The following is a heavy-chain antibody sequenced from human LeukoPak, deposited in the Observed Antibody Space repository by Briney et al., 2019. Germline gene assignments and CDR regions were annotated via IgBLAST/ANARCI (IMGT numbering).Heavy chain of an antibody. V-gene: IGHV1-2*02. J-gene: IGHJ4*02. CDR3: ARDQVDSSGYYFDY. Sequence: ASVKVSCKASGYTFTGYYMHWVRQAPGQGLEWVGWINPNSGGTNYAQKFQGRVTMTRDTSISTAYMELSRLRSDDTAVYYCARDQVDSSGYYFDYWGQGTLVTVSS. CDR2: INPNSGGT. CDR1: GYTFTGYY. D-gene: IGHD3-22*01.